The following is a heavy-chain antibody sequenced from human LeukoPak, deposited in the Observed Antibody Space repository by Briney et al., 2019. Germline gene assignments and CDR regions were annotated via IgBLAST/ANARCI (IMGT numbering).Heavy chain of an antibody. D-gene: IGHD2-2*01. V-gene: IGHV4-34*01. CDR2: INHSGST. CDR3: ARGPIVVVPAAMRRWFDP. Sequence: SETLSLTCAVYGGSFSGYYWSWIRQPPGKGLEWIGEINHSGSTNYNPSLKSRVTISVDTSKNQFSLKLSSVTAADTAVYYCARGPIVVVPAAMRRWFDPWGQGTLVTVSS. J-gene: IGHJ5*02. CDR1: GGSFSGYY.